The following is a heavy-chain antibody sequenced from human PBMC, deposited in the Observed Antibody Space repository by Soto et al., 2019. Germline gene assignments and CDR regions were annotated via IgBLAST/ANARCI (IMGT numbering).Heavy chain of an antibody. D-gene: IGHD6-13*01. CDR1: GGTFSSYA. V-gene: IGHV1-69*12. Sequence: QVQLVQSGAEVKKPGSSVKVSCKASGGTFSSYAISWVRQAPGQGLEWMGGIIPIFGTANYAQKFQGRVTITADEATSTAYMERSSLRSEDTALYYCADTSMAAAGIGYSYYYGMDVWGQGTTVTVSS. J-gene: IGHJ6*02. CDR2: IIPIFGTA. CDR3: ADTSMAAAGIGYSYYYGMDV.